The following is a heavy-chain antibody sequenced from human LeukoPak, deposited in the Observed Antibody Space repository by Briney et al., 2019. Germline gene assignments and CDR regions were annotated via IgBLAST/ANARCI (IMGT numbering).Heavy chain of an antibody. CDR1: GGSISSYS. CDR3: VSDRVLGAFDI. J-gene: IGHJ3*02. Sequence: PSETLSLTCTVSGGSISSYSWTWIRQPPGRGLEWIGSIYYSGSTNYNPSLKSRVTISVDTSKNQFSLKLSSVTAADTAVYYCVSDRVLGAFDIWGQGTMVTVSS. D-gene: IGHD3-16*01. V-gene: IGHV4-59*01. CDR2: IYYSGST.